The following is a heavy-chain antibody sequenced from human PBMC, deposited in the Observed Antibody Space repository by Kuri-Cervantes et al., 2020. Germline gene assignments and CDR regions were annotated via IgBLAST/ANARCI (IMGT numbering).Heavy chain of an antibody. J-gene: IGHJ6*02. CDR1: GFTFSSYA. CDR2: ITTSSTCI. CDR3: ARDVVVPAAIKATYYYYYGMDV. D-gene: IGHD2-2*01. V-gene: IGHV3-21*01. Sequence: GESLKISCAASGFTFSSYAMSWVRQAPGKGLECVSFITTSSTCISYADSVKGRFTISRDNAKNSLYLQMNSLRAEDTAVYYCARDVVVPAAIKATYYYYYGMDVWGQGTTVTVSS.